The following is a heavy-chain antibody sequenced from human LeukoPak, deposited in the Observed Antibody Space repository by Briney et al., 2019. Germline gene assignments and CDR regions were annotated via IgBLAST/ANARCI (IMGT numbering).Heavy chain of an antibody. V-gene: IGHV1-2*02. CDR2: INPNSGGT. CDR3: ARDFRANYYDSSRGDY. Sequence: GASVKVSCKASGYTFTGYYMHWVRQAPGQGLEWMGWINPNSGGTNYAQKFQGRVTMTRDTSISTAYMELSRLRSDDTAVYYCARDFRANYYDSSRGDYWGQGTLVTVSS. J-gene: IGHJ4*02. D-gene: IGHD3-22*01. CDR1: GYTFTGYY.